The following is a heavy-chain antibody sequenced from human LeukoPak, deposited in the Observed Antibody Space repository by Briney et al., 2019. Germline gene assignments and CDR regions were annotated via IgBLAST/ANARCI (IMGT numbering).Heavy chain of an antibody. V-gene: IGHV1-3*01. CDR2: INAGNGDT. Sequence: ASVKVSCKASGYTFTSFAMHWVRQAPGQRLEWMGWINAGNGDTKYSQKFQGRVTITRDTSARIVYMEPSSLRSEDTAVYYCARDPLTGYYDYWGQGTLVTVSS. J-gene: IGHJ4*02. D-gene: IGHD3-9*01. CDR3: ARDPLTGYYDY. CDR1: GYTFTSFA.